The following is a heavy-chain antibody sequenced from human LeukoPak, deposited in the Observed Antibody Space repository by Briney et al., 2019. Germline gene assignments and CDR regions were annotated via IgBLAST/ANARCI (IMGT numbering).Heavy chain of an antibody. Sequence: ASVKVSSTASVYTFTIYDINWVRQAPGQGLEWMGWMNPKSANTGYTQKFQGRVTMTRNTSIRTAYMEVTSLRSEDTAVYYCARGPPESSSSDYWGQGTLVTVSS. V-gene: IGHV1-8*01. D-gene: IGHD6-13*01. CDR1: VYTFTIYD. CDR3: ARGPPESSSSDY. J-gene: IGHJ4*02. CDR2: MNPKSANT.